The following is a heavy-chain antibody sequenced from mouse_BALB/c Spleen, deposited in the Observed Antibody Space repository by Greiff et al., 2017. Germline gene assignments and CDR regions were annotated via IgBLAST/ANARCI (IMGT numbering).Heavy chain of an antibody. J-gene: IGHJ3*01. CDR3: ARDGDGYLFFAY. D-gene: IGHD2-3*01. CDR1: GYSITSGYY. Sequence: EVQLQESGPGLVKPSQSLSLTCSVTGYSITSGYYWNWIRQFPGNKLEWMGYISYDGSNNYNPSLKNRISITRDTSKNQFFLKLNSVTTEDTATYYCARDGDGYLFFAYWGQGTLVTVSA. V-gene: IGHV3-6*02. CDR2: ISYDGSN.